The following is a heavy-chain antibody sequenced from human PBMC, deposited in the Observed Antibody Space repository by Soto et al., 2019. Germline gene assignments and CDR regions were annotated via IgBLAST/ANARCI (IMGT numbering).Heavy chain of an antibody. CDR1: GFTFSNYW. V-gene: IGHV3-74*01. J-gene: IGHJ4*02. D-gene: IGHD1-26*01. CDR2: INEDGSVI. CDR3: VRHLIIVVTPGDDFDY. Sequence: EVQLVESGGGLVQPGGSLRLSCAPSGFTFSNYWMHWVRQAPGKGLEWVSRINEDGSVISYADSVKGRFTISRDNGKNTLYLQMNSLRFEDTAVYYCVRHLIIVVTPGDDFDYWGQGTLVTVSS.